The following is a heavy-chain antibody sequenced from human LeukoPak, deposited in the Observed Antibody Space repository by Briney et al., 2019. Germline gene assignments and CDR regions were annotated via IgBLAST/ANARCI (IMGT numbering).Heavy chain of an antibody. V-gene: IGHV4-39*01. CDR1: GGSISSSSHY. D-gene: IGHD3-22*01. CDR3: GRHGGYDSSGYWFDP. CDR2: MFGSGST. J-gene: IGHJ5*02. Sequence: PSETLSLTCTVSGGSISSSSHYWDWIRQPPGKGLEWIGTMFGSGSTFYNPSLKNRVTISIDTSKNQFSLKLSSVTAADTAVYYCGRHGGYDSSGYWFDPWGQGTQVTVSS.